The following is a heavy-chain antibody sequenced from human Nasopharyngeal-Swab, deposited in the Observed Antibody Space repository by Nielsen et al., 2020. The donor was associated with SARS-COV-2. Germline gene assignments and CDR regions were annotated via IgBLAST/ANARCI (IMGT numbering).Heavy chain of an antibody. V-gene: IGHV4-34*01. D-gene: IGHD3-22*01. CDR3: ARGSLVVVTIAPFDD. J-gene: IGHJ4*02. CDR2: INHSGST. Sequence: WIRQPPGKGLEWIGEINHSGSTNYNPALKSRVTISVDTSKKQFSLKLSTVTAADTAVYYCARGSLVVVTIAPFDDWGQGTLVSLL.